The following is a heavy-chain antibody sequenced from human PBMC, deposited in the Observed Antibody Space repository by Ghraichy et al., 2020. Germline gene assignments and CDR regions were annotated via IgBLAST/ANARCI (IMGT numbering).Heavy chain of an antibody. Sequence: ASVKVSCKASGYTFTGYYMHWVRQAPGQGLEWMGWINPNSGGTNYAQKFQGRVTMTRDTSISTAYMELSRLRSDDTAVYYCARGAYCSSTSCYRGGAHNWFDPWGQGTLVTVSS. D-gene: IGHD2-2*02. CDR1: GYTFTGYY. J-gene: IGHJ5*02. CDR3: ARGAYCSSTSCYRGGAHNWFDP. CDR2: INPNSGGT. V-gene: IGHV1-2*02.